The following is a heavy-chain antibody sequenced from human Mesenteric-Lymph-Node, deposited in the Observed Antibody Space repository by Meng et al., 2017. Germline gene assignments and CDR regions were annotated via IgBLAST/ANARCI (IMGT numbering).Heavy chain of an antibody. D-gene: IGHD4-23*01. V-gene: IGHV4-38-2*02. Sequence: GSLRLSCTVSGYSISSGYYWGWIRQPPGKGLEWIGSIYHSGSTYYNPSLKSRVTISVDTSNNQFSLKLSSVTAADTAVYYCARDDRGDDDYGGNSNYYYGMDVWGQGTTVTVSS. CDR2: IYHSGST. CDR3: ARDDRGDDDYGGNSNYYYGMDV. CDR1: GYSISSGYY. J-gene: IGHJ6*02.